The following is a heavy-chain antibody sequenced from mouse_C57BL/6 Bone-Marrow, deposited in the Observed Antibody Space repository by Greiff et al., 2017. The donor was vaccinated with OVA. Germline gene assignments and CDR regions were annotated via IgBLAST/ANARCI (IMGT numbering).Heavy chain of an antibody. CDR2: ISGGGGNT. V-gene: IGHV5-9*01. CDR3: ARGRATVVATPFAY. D-gene: IGHD1-1*01. J-gene: IGHJ3*01. Sequence: DVKLVESGGGLVKPGGSLKLSCAASGFTFSSYTMSWVRQTPEKRLEWVATISGGGGNTYYPDSVKGRFTISRDNAKNTRYLQMSSLRSEDTALDYCARGRATVVATPFAYWGQGTLVTVSA. CDR1: GFTFSSYT.